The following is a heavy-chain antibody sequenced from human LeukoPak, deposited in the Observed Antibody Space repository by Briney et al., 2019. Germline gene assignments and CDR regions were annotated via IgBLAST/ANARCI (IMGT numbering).Heavy chain of an antibody. D-gene: IGHD1-7*01. Sequence: PRGSLRLSCIASGFTVSSTYMSWVRQAPGKGLEWVSVIYSGGSPFYADSVKGRFTISRDISKKTVYLQMNSLRAEDTAVYHCARGGPFTGTISTPRASDYWGQGILVTVSS. CDR1: GFTVSSTY. CDR3: ARGGPFTGTISTPRASDY. CDR2: IYSGGSP. V-gene: IGHV3-66*01. J-gene: IGHJ4*02.